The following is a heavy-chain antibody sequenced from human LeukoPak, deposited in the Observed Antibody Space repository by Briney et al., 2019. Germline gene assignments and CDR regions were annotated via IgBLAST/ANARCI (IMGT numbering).Heavy chain of an antibody. Sequence: ASVTVSCKASGYTFTSYDINWVRQATGQGLEWMGWMNPNSGNTGYAQKFQGRVTMTRNTSISTAYMELSSLRSEDTAVYYCARDMPYDFWSGYTQSNYYYYMDVWGKGTTVTVSS. CDR1: GYTFTSYD. D-gene: IGHD3-3*01. CDR3: ARDMPYDFWSGYTQSNYYYYMDV. CDR2: MNPNSGNT. V-gene: IGHV1-8*01. J-gene: IGHJ6*03.